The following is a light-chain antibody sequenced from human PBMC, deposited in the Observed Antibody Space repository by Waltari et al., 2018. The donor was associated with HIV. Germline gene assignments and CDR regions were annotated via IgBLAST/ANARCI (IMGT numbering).Light chain of an antibody. CDR1: SRDIASYSY. CDR2: EFM. CDR3: SSYTSSSTRL. V-gene: IGLV2-14*01. J-gene: IGLJ2*01. Sequence: QSALTQPASVSGSPGQSITISCTGTSRDIASYSYVSWYQHHPGKATKLLIYEFMNWPSGVPSRFAGSKSSNTASLTISGRQAEDEADYYCSSYTSSSTRLFGGGTKLTVL.